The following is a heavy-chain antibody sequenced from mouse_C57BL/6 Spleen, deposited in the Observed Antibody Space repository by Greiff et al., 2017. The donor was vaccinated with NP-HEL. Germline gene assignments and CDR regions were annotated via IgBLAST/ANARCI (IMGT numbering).Heavy chain of an antibody. CDR1: GYTFTDYE. J-gene: IGHJ3*01. V-gene: IGHV1-15*01. CDR3: TGDGYYLFAY. CDR2: IDPETGGT. Sequence: VQLQQSGAELVRPGASVTLSCKASGYTFTDYEMHWVQQTPVHGLEWIGAIDPETGGTAYNQKFKGKAILTADKSSSTAYMELRSLTSEDSAVYYCTGDGYYLFAYWGQGTLVTVSA. D-gene: IGHD2-3*01.